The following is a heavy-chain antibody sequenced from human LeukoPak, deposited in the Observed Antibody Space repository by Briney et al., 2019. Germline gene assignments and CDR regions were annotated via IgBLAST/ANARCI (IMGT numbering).Heavy chain of an antibody. V-gene: IGHV1-2*02. D-gene: IGHD3-22*01. CDR3: ARASVDTGGYYYYFDN. CDR2: INPNSGGT. J-gene: IGHJ4*02. CDR1: GYTFTGYY. Sequence: ASVKVSCKASGYTFTGYYMHWVRQAPGQGLEWMGWINPNSGGTNYAQKFQGRVTMTRDTSISTAYMELRSLTSGDTATYYCARASVDTGGYYYYFDNWGQGTLLTVSS.